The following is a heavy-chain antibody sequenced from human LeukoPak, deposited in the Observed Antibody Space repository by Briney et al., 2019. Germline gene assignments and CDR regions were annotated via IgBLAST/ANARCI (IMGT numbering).Heavy chain of an antibody. CDR2: INPNGGST. J-gene: IGHJ4*02. CDR1: GYTFGTYY. D-gene: IGHD4-17*01. CDR3: TRDPPGYGDYVFDY. V-gene: IGHV1-46*01. Sequence: ASVKVSCKASGYTFGTYYIHWVRQAPGQGLEWMGIINPNGGSTSYAQKFQDRVTMTRDTSTSTVYMELSSLRSEDTAVYFRTRDPPGYGDYVFDYWGQGTLVTVSS.